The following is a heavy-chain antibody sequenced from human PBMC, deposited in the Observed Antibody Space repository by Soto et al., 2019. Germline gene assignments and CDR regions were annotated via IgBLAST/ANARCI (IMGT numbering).Heavy chain of an antibody. V-gene: IGHV3-30*18. CDR3: AKSLYSSRWLFDY. D-gene: IGHD6-13*01. CDR1: GFTFNTYG. J-gene: IGHJ4*02. Sequence: GGSLRLSCTASGFTFNTYGMHWVRQAPGKGLEWVAVISYDGSNEYYGDSVKGRFTISRDNSKNTLYLQVNSLRAEDTAVYYCAKSLYSSRWLFDYWGQGTLVTVSS. CDR2: ISYDGSNE.